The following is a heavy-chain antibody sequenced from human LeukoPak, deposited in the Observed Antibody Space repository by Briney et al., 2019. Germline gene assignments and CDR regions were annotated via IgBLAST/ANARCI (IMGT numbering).Heavy chain of an antibody. Sequence: GGSLRLSCAVSGFTFSSYWMSWVRQAPGKGLEWVSVIYSGGSTYYADSVKGRFTISRDNSKNTLYLQMNSLRAEDTAVYYCARAAAAGTWYFDYWGQGTLVTVSS. CDR3: ARAAAAGTWYFDY. J-gene: IGHJ4*02. CDR1: GFTFSSYW. D-gene: IGHD6-13*01. CDR2: IYSGGST. V-gene: IGHV3-66*01.